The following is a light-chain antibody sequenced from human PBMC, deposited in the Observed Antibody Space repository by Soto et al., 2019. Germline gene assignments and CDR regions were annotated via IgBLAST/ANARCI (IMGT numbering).Light chain of an antibody. V-gene: IGKV3-20*01. CDR2: DTS. J-gene: IGKJ5*01. Sequence: EIVLTQSPCTLSLSPGERATLSCRASQSVSSSSLAWYQQKPGQAPRLLIYDTSSRATGIPDRFSGSGSGTDFTLTISRLEPEDFAVYYCQQYDSSPITFGQGTRLEIK. CDR3: QQYDSSPIT. CDR1: QSVSSSS.